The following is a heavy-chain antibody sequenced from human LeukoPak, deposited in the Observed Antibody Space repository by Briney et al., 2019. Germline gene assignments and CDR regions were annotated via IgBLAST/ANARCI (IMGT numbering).Heavy chain of an antibody. V-gene: IGHV4-30-2*01. CDR2: IYHSGST. CDR1: GGSISSGGYS. J-gene: IGHJ4*02. D-gene: IGHD6-13*01. Sequence: SETLSLTCAVSGGSISSGGYSWSWIRQPPGKGLEWIGYIYHSGSTYYNPSLKSRVTISVDRSKNQFSLKLSSVTAADTAVYYCAREDSRSATRGTLDYWGQGTLVTVSS. CDR3: AREDSRSATRGTLDY.